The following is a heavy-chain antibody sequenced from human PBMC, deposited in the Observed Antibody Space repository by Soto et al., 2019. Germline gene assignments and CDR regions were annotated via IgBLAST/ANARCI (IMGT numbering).Heavy chain of an antibody. V-gene: IGHV3-23*01. CDR1: GFTFSSYD. Sequence: EVQLLESGGGLVQPGGSLRLSCAGSGFTFSSYDMSWVRQAPGKGLEWVSAVSESGRSTYYADSVKGRFTISRDNSKNTLSLQMNSLRAEYTAVYYCAKDRRVVMDFWGQGTTVTVSS. D-gene: IGHD2-15*01. CDR3: AKDRRVVMDF. CDR2: VSESGRST. J-gene: IGHJ6*01.